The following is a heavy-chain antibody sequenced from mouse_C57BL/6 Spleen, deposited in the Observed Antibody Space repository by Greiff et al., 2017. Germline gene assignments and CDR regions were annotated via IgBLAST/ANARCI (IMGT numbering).Heavy chain of an antibody. J-gene: IGHJ4*01. CDR2: ILPGSGST. CDR1: GYSFTGYW. CDR3: ARDSSRSAMDY. V-gene: IGHV1-9*01. D-gene: IGHD1-1*01. Sequence: QVQLQQSGPELMKPGHSVTLSCKVTGYSFTGYWLEWVKQRPGHGLVWCGEILPGSGSTNYNEKIKGKATFTADTSSNTAYMQLSSLTTEDAAIYYCARDSSRSAMDYWGQGTSVTVSS.